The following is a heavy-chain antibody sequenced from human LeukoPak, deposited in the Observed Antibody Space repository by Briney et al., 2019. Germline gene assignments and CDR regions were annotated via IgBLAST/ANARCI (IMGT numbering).Heavy chain of an antibody. Sequence: PGGSLRLSCAASGFTFSSYAMHWVRQAPGKGLEYVSAISSNGGSTYYANSVKGRFTISRDNSKNTLYLQMGSLRAEDMAVYYCARVPRSGKPYYYYYMDVWGKGTTVTVSS. CDR2: ISSNGGST. CDR1: GFTFSSYA. V-gene: IGHV3-64*01. J-gene: IGHJ6*03. D-gene: IGHD2-15*01. CDR3: ARVPRSGKPYYYYYMDV.